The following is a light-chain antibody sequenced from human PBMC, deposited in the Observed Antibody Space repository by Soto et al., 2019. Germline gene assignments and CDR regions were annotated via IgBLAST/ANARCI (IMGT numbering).Light chain of an antibody. Sequence: EIVLTQSPGTLSLFPGERATLSCRATQSVNSDYLAWYQQKPGQAPRLLIYIASRRATGIPDRFSGSGSGTDFTLTISRLEPEDFAVYYCQQYGTSPCTFGQGTKVEIK. V-gene: IGKV3-20*01. CDR1: QSVNSDY. CDR2: IAS. J-gene: IGKJ1*01. CDR3: QQYGTSPCT.